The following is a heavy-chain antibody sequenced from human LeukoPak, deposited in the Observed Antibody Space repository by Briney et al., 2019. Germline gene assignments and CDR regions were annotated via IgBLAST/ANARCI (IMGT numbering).Heavy chain of an antibody. J-gene: IGHJ4*02. D-gene: IGHD3-3*01. CDR1: GFTFDDYG. Sequence: GALRLSFAASGFTFDDYGMTWVRQAPGKGLEWVSGISRNGGSSGYADSVKGRFTITRDNAKNSLYLQLKNLRAEDTALYYCVRSITIFGVWGQGTLVTVSS. CDR3: VRSITIFGV. V-gene: IGHV3-20*03. CDR2: ISRNGGSS.